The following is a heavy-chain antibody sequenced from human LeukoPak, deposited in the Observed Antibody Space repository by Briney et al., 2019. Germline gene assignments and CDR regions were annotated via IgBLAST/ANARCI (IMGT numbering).Heavy chain of an antibody. CDR2: ISYDGSNK. CDR1: GFTSSSYA. D-gene: IGHD2-2*01. J-gene: IGHJ3*02. CDR3: ARVVPAAMYAFDI. V-gene: IGHV3-30-3*01. Sequence: GGSLRLSCAVSGFTSSSYAMHWVRQAPGKGLEWVAVISYDGSNKYYADSAKGRFTISRDNSKNRLYLQMNSLRAEDTAVYYCARVVPAAMYAFDIWGQGTMVTVSS.